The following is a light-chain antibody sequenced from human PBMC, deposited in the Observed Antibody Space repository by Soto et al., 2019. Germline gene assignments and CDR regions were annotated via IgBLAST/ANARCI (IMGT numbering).Light chain of an antibody. CDR1: QSVSSSY. V-gene: IGKV3-20*01. CDR3: QQYAGSPRT. J-gene: IGKJ2*01. CDR2: GAS. Sequence: EIVLTQSPGTLSLSPGERATLSCRASQSVSSSYLAWYQQKPGQAPRLLIYGASTRATGIPDRFSGGGSGTDFSLTISSLEPEDFAMYYCQQYAGSPRTFGQGTALEIK.